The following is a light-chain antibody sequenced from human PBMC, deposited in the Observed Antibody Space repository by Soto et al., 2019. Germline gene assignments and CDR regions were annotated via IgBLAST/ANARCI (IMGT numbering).Light chain of an antibody. CDR2: EVS. V-gene: IGLV2-8*01. CDR3: TSYAGSNIPVV. Sequence: HSALTQPPSASGSPGQSVTISCTGTSSDVGGYNFVSWYQQHPGKAPKLMIYEVSERPSGVPDRFSGSKSGNTASLTVSGLQADDEADFYCTSYAGSNIPVVFGGGTQLTVL. J-gene: IGLJ2*01. CDR1: SSDVGGYNF.